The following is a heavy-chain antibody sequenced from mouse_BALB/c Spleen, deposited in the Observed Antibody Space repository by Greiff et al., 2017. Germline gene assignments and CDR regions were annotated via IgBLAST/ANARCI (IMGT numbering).Heavy chain of an antibody. D-gene: IGHD1-1*01. Sequence: EVQRVESGAELVKPGASVKLSCTASGFNIKDTYMHWVKQRPEQGLEWIGRIDPANGNTKYDPKFQGKATITADTSSNTAYLQLSSLTSEDTAVYYCAREYYYGSSYGGYWGQGTTLTVSS. CDR2: IDPANGNT. CDR3: AREYYYGSSYGGY. V-gene: IGHV14-3*02. J-gene: IGHJ2*01. CDR1: GFNIKDTY.